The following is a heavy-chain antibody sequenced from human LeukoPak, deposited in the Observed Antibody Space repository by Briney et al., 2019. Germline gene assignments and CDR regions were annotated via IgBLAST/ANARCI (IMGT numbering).Heavy chain of an antibody. CDR2: ISDSGDNP. CDR3: AKAPEFSYFWVFDY. CDR1: GFSFSDYA. Sequence: GGSLRLSCAASGFSFSDYAMSWVRQAPGKGLEWVSAISDSGDNPYYADSVKGRFTISRDNSKNTLYLQMNTLRAEDTAIFYCAKAPEFSYFWVFDYWGQGTLVTVSS. V-gene: IGHV3-23*01. D-gene: IGHD3-3*01. J-gene: IGHJ4*02.